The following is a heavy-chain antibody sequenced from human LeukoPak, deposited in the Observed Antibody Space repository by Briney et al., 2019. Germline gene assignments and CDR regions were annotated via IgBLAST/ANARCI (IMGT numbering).Heavy chain of an antibody. CDR3: ARDLGGDLLYYYGMDV. CDR2: MNPNSGNT. Sequence: ASVKVSCKASGYTFTSYDINWVRQATGQGLEWMGWMNPNSGNTGYAQKFQGRVTMTRNTSISTAYMELSSLRSEDTAVYYCARDLGGDLLYYYGMDVWGQGTTVTVSS. V-gene: IGHV1-8*01. J-gene: IGHJ6*02. CDR1: GYTFTSYD. D-gene: IGHD2-21*02.